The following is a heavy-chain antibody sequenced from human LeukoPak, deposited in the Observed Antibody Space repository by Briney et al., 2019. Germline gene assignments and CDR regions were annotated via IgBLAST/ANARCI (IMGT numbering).Heavy chain of an antibody. CDR1: GFTVSSNS. Sequence: GGSLRLSCTVSGFTVSSNSMSWVRQAPGKGLEWVSFIYSDNTHYSDSVKGRFLQMNSLRAEDTAVYYCARRAGAYSHPYDYWGQGTLVTVSS. V-gene: IGHV3-53*01. D-gene: IGHD4/OR15-4a*01. CDR2: IYSDNT. CDR3: ARRAGAYSHPYDY. J-gene: IGHJ4*02.